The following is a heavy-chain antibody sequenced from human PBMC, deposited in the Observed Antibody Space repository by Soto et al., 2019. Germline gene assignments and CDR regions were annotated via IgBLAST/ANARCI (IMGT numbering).Heavy chain of an antibody. J-gene: IGHJ6*02. Sequence: SETLSLTCTVSGGSISSGDYSWNWIRQPPGKGLEWIGYIYYSGSTYYNPSLKSRVTISVDTSKNQFSLKLSSVTAADTAVYYCARDNDYYGSGRNGLGYYYYGIDVWGQGTTVTVSS. D-gene: IGHD3-10*01. CDR3: ARDNDYYGSGRNGLGYYYYGIDV. V-gene: IGHV4-30-4*01. CDR2: IYYSGST. CDR1: GGSISSGDYS.